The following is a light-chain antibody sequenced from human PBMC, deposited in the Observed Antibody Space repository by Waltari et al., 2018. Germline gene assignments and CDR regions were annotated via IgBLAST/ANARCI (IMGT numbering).Light chain of an antibody. CDR1: QSISRD. CDR3: QQYNNWPLEWA. J-gene: IGKJ1*01. CDR2: GAS. V-gene: IGKV3-15*01. Sequence: EIVMTQSPATLSVSPGERVTLSCRASQSISRDLAWYQKKPGQAPRLLIYGASNRASGVPARISGSGSGTDFTLTISGLQSEDVAVYYCQQYNNWPLEWAFGQGTKVEIK.